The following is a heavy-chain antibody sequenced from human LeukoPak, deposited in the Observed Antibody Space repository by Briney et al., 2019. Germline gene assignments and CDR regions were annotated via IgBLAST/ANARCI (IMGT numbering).Heavy chain of an antibody. CDR3: ATPPGRRHYYDSSGFVDY. V-gene: IGHV3-21*01. Sequence: GGSLRLSCAASGFTFSSYSMNWVRQAPGKGLEWVSSISSSSSYIYYADSVKGRFTISRDNAKNSLYLQMNSLRAEDTAVYYCATPPGRRHYYDSSGFVDYWGQGTLVTVSS. CDR1: GFTFSSYS. J-gene: IGHJ4*02. D-gene: IGHD3-22*01. CDR2: ISSSSSYI.